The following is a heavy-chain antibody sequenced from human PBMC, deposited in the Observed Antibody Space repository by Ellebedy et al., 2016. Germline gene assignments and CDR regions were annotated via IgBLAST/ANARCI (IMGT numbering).Heavy chain of an antibody. D-gene: IGHD4/OR15-4a*01. V-gene: IGHV3-48*04. CDR1: GFTFSDYG. CDR3: AKGGGTVVDN. J-gene: IGHJ4*02. Sequence: GGSLRLSCAASGFTFSDYGMHWVRQAPGKGLEWVSYISSSATTTSYADSVKGRFTISRDNANNSLYLQMNSLRAEDTAVYYCAKGGGTVVDNWGQGTLVTVSS. CDR2: ISSSATTT.